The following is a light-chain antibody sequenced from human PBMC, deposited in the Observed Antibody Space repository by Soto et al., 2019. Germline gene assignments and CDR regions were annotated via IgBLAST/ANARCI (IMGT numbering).Light chain of an antibody. V-gene: IGKV1-5*03. CDR2: KAS. CDR1: QSISVW. J-gene: IGKJ1*01. CDR3: QQYNSYSPT. Sequence: DIQMTQSPSTLSASVGDRVTITCRASQSISVWLAWYQQKAGKAPNLLIYKASRLESGVPSRFSGSGSETEFTLTISGLQPGDSATYYCQQYNSYSPTFGQGTKMEVK.